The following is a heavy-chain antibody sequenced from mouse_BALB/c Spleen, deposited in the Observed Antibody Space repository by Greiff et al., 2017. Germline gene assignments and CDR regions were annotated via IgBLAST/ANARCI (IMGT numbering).Heavy chain of an antibody. J-gene: IGHJ4*01. Sequence: EVKLVESGGGLVQPGGSLRLSCATSGFTFTDYYMSWVRQPPGKALEWLGFIRNKANGYTTGYSASVKGRFTISRENSQSILYLQMNTLRAEDSATYYCARDSRRAMDYWGQGTSVTVSS. V-gene: IGHV7-3*02. CDR2: IRNKANGYTT. CDR1: GFTFTDYY. CDR3: ARDSRRAMDY.